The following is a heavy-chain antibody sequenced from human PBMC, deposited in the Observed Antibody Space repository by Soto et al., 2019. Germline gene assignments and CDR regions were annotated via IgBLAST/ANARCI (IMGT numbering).Heavy chain of an antibody. CDR1: RFTFTSYA. V-gene: IGHV3-23*01. J-gene: IGHJ4*02. Sequence: EVELLESGGGLVQPGGSLRLSCVASRFTFTSYAMSWVRQAPGKGLEWVAAISASGGATIHADSVKGRLTISRDNSKNPLYLQMNSLRAEDTAVYYCAKDVEGGRLFRGAFDYWGQGTQVTVSS. D-gene: IGHD2-21*01. CDR2: ISASGGAT. CDR3: AKDVEGGRLFRGAFDY.